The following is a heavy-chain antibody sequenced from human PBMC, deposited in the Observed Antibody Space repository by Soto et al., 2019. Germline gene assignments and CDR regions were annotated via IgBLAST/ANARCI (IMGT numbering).Heavy chain of an antibody. CDR2: ISSSSSYI. Sequence: EVQLVESGGGLVKPGGSLRRSCAASGFTFSSYSMNWVRQAPGKGLEWVSSISSSSSYIYYAESVKGPFTISRDNAKNSLYLQINSLRAEDTAVYYCARGYTADGYYYYGMDVWGQGTTVTVSS. CDR1: GFTFSSYS. D-gene: IGHD5-18*01. CDR3: ARGYTADGYYYYGMDV. J-gene: IGHJ6*02. V-gene: IGHV3-21*01.